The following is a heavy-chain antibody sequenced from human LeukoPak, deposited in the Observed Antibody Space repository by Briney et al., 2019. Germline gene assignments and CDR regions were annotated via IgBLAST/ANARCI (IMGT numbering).Heavy chain of an antibody. CDR1: GGSISSGSYY. D-gene: IGHD2-2*01. J-gene: IGHJ2*01. CDR2: IYTSGNT. Sequence: PSQTLSLTCTVSGGSISSGSYYWSWIRQPAGKGLEWIGRIYTSGNTNYNPSLKSRVTISVDTSKNQFSLKLSSVTAADTAVYYCATSNCSSTSCSPYWYFDLWGRGTLVTVSS. V-gene: IGHV4-61*02. CDR3: ATSNCSSTSCSPYWYFDL.